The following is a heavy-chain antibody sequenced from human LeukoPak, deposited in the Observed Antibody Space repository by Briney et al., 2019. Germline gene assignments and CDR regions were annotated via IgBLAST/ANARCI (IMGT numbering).Heavy chain of an antibody. CDR3: AGNVPAATGYNI. CDR2: IIPIFGTA. V-gene: IGHV1-69*05. D-gene: IGHD2-2*01. CDR1: GGTFSSYA. Sequence: SVKASCKASGGTFSSYAISWVRQAPGQGLEWMGGIIPIFGTANYAQKFQSRVTITTDESTSTAYMELSSLRSEDTAVYYCAGNVPAATGYNIWGQGTLVTVSS. J-gene: IGHJ4*02.